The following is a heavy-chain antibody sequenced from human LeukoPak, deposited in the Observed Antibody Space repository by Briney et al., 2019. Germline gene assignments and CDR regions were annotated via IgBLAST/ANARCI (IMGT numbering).Heavy chain of an antibody. CDR3: ASLIYSYGYYYYYYYMDV. Sequence: SETLSLTCAVSGGSINNYYWSWIRQPPGKGLEWIGYIYYSGSTNYNPSLKSRVTISVDTSKNQFSLKLSSVTAADTAVYYCASLIYSYGYYYYYYYMDVWGKGTTVTVSS. D-gene: IGHD5-18*01. J-gene: IGHJ6*03. CDR1: GGSINNYY. V-gene: IGHV4-59*01. CDR2: IYYSGST.